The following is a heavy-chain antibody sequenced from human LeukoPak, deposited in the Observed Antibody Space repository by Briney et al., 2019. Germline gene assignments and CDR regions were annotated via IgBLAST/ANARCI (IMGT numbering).Heavy chain of an antibody. D-gene: IGHD4-23*01. CDR3: ARDRLREYPDYGGNSVDGPDY. Sequence: GGSLRLSCAASGFNINRFWMTWVRQAPGKGLEWVSYISSSGSTIYYADSVKGRFTISRDNAKNSLYLQMNSLRAEDTAVYYCARDRLREYPDYGGNSVDGPDYWGQGTLVTVSS. V-gene: IGHV3-48*04. J-gene: IGHJ4*02. CDR1: GFNINRFW. CDR2: ISSSGSTI.